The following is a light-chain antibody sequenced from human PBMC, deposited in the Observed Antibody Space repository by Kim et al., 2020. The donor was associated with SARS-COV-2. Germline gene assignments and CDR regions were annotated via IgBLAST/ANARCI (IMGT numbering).Light chain of an antibody. J-gene: IGKJ2*03. CDR2: AAS. CDR3: QQRSNWPYS. V-gene: IGKV3-11*01. CDR1: QRVSSC. Sequence: SLSPGERAPLSCRASQRVSSCLAWSQQNPAHAPRLPLYAASYRATGIPARFSGSGSGTDFTLTLSSLAPEDFAVYYCQQRSNWPYSFGQGTKLEI.